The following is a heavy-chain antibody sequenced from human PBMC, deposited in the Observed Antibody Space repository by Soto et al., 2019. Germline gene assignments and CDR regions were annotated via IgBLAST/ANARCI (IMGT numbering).Heavy chain of an antibody. D-gene: IGHD6-13*01. CDR2: IIPIFGTA. CDR3: ARENTRSSSWYKEDYYYYYGMDV. V-gene: IGHV1-69*13. Sequence: GASVKVSCKASGGTFSSYAISWVRQAPGQGLEWMGGIIPIFGTANYAQKFQGRVTITADESTSTAYMELSSLRSEDTAVYYCARENTRSSSWYKEDYYYYYGMDVWGQGTTVTVSS. J-gene: IGHJ6*02. CDR1: GGTFSSYA.